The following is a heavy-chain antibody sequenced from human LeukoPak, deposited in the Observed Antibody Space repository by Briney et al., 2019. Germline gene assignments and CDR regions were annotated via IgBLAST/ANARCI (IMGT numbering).Heavy chain of an antibody. Sequence: GGSLILSCAASGFIFSNYAMSWVRQVPGGGLQWVSTISSRDDSTYDADSVKGRFTISRDNSRSSLYLQMNSVRAEDTGVYYCAKGPRPDITVAHTVENWGQGTLVTVSS. D-gene: IGHD6-19*01. CDR3: AKGPRPDITVAHTVEN. J-gene: IGHJ4*02. V-gene: IGHV3-23*01. CDR2: ISSRDDST. CDR1: GFIFSNYA.